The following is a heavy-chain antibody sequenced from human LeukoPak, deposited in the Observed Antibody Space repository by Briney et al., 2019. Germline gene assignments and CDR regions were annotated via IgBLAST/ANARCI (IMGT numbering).Heavy chain of an antibody. CDR2: INTNTGNP. Sequence: ASVKVSCKASGYTFTSYAMNWVRQAPGQGLEWMGWINTNTGNPTYAQGFTGRFVFSLDTSVSTAYLQISSLKAEDTAVYYCARVGSMVRGVLSWFDPWGQGTLVTVSS. CDR1: GYTFTSYA. V-gene: IGHV7-4-1*02. D-gene: IGHD3-10*01. CDR3: ARVGSMVRGVLSWFDP. J-gene: IGHJ5*02.